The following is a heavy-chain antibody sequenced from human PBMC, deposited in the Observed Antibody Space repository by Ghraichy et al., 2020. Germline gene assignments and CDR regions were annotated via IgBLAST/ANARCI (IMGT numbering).Heavy chain of an antibody. V-gene: IGHV1-18*01. CDR1: GYTFTSYG. CDR3: ARDWGYGDYSDHPDFDY. D-gene: IGHD4-17*01. Sequence: ASVKVSCKASGYTFTSYGISWVRQAPGQGLEWMGWISAYNGNTNYAQKLQGRVTMTTDTSTSTAYMELRSLRSDDTAVYYCARDWGYGDYSDHPDFDYWGQGTLVTVSS. J-gene: IGHJ4*02. CDR2: ISAYNGNT.